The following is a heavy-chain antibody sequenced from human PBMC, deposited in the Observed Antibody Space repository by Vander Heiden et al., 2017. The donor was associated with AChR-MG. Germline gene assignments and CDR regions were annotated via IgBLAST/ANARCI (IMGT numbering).Heavy chain of an antibody. V-gene: IGHV3-9*01. CDR2: ISWISGSI. D-gene: IGHD2-8*02. Sequence: EVQLVESGGGLVQPGRSLRLSCAASGFTFDDYAMHWVRQAPGKGLEWVSGISWISGSIGYADSVKGRFTISRDNAKNSLYLQMNSLRAEDTALYYCANTGGVGVGYFDLWGRGTLVTVSS. CDR1: GFTFDDYA. J-gene: IGHJ2*01. CDR3: ANTGGVGVGYFDL.